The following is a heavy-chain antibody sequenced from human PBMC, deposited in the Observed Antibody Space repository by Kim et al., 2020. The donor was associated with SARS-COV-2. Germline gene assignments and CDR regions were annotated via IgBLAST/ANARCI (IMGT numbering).Heavy chain of an antibody. D-gene: IGHD3-22*01. V-gene: IGHV3-11*04. J-gene: IGHJ4*02. CDR3: AREYYDSSGR. Sequence: TIYYADSVKGRFTIARDNAKNSLYLQMNSLRAEDTAVYYCAREYYDSSGRWGQGTLVTVSS. CDR2: TI.